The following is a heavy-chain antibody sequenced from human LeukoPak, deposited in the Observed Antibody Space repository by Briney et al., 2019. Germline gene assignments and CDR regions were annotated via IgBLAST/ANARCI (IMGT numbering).Heavy chain of an antibody. CDR2: ISPSGGNI. J-gene: IGHJ4*02. CDR3: ARDVGLAAAGDY. CDR1: GFTFSTYS. D-gene: IGHD6-13*01. V-gene: IGHV3-21*01. Sequence: GGSLRLSCAASGFTFSTYSMNWVRQTPGKGLEWVSSISPSGGNIYYADSVKGRFTISRDNANNSLYLQMSSLRAGDTAVYYCARDVGLAAAGDYWGQGALVTVFS.